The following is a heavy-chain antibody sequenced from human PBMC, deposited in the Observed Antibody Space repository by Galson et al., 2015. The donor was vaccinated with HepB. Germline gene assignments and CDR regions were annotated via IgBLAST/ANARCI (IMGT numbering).Heavy chain of an antibody. J-gene: IGHJ4*02. CDR3: AKDRTNFSKWLQVLDS. CDR1: GFIFSASG. CDR2: ISYDGLNK. D-gene: IGHD5-24*01. Sequence: SLRLSCAAFGFIFSASGMHWVRQVPGKGLEWVAVISYDGLNKYYGDSVRGRFSISRDNSKNTMYLQMNSLRGDDTAIYYCAKDRTNFSKWLQVLDSWGQGTLVTVSS. V-gene: IGHV3-30*18.